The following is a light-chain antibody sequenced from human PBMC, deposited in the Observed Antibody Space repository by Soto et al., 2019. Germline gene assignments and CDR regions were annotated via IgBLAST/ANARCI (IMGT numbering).Light chain of an antibody. J-gene: IGKJ5*01. V-gene: IGKV2-30*02. Sequence: DVLITXXXXAXPVXGXHPASXXCSSGQNLVHSDGIAYLNWFHQRPGRSPRRLIYKVSNRDSGVPARFSGSGSGTDFTLKISRVEAEDVGIYYCMQGTHWPITFGHGTRLEIK. CDR2: KVS. CDR3: MQGTHWPIT. CDR1: QNLVHSDGIAY.